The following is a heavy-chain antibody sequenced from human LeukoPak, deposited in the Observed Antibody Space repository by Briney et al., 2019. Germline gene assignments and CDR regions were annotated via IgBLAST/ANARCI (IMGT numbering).Heavy chain of an antibody. V-gene: IGHV3-74*01. CDR2: INSDGSRT. D-gene: IGHD2-21*02. J-gene: IGHJ4*02. CDR3: ARELPREVTLDY. Sequence: HSGGSLGLSCAASGFTLSSYEMHWVRQAPGKGLVWVSRINSDGSRTGYADSVKGRFTISRDNAKNTLYLQMNSLRAEDTAIYYCARELPREVTLDYWGQGTLVTVSS. CDR1: GFTLSSYE.